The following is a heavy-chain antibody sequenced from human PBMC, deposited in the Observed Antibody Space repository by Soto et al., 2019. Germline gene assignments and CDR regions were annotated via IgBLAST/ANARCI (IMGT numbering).Heavy chain of an antibody. Sequence: QITLKESGPTLVKPTQTLTLTCTFSGFSLSTSGLGVGWIRQPPGKALEWLAMIYWDDDKRYSPSLKSRLTNTKDTSKNHEGLTMTNMEPLETATYFRGTRKGLAAAGPERKNVFPYWGQGTLVTVSS. J-gene: IGHJ4*02. CDR3: GTRKGLAAAGPERKNVFPY. D-gene: IGHD6-25*01. V-gene: IGHV2-5*02. CDR1: GFSLSTSGLG. CDR2: IYWDDDK.